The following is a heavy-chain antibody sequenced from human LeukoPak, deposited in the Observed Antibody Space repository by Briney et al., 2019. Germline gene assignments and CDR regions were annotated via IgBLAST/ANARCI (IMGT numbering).Heavy chain of an antibody. Sequence: SETLSLTCTVSGGSISSSNYYWGWIRQPPGKGLEWIGRIYTSGSTNYNPSLKSRVTMSVDTSKNQFSLKLSSVTAADTAVYYCARGPTTVTRAFDYWGQGTLVTVSS. CDR1: GGSISSSNYY. CDR2: IYTSGST. V-gene: IGHV4-39*07. D-gene: IGHD4-17*01. J-gene: IGHJ4*02. CDR3: ARGPTTVTRAFDY.